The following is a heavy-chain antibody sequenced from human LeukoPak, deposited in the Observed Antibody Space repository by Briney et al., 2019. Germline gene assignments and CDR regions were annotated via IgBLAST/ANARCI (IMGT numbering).Heavy chain of an antibody. V-gene: IGHV2-70*04. Sequence: SGPALVKPTQTPTLTCTFSGFSLSTIGMRVNWIRQPPGKALEWLARIDWDDAKFYSSSLKTRLTISKDTSKNQVVLTMTNMDPVDTATYYCARSGYSSAGKFDSWGQGTLVTVSS. D-gene: IGHD6-19*01. CDR1: GFSLSTIGMR. CDR2: IDWDDAK. J-gene: IGHJ4*02. CDR3: ARSGYSSAGKFDS.